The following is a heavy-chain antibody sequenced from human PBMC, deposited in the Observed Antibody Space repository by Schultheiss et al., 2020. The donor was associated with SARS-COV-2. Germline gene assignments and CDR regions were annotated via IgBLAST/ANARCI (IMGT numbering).Heavy chain of an antibody. CDR1: GGSFSGYY. V-gene: IGHV4-34*01. J-gene: IGHJ4*02. Sequence: SETLSLTCAVYGGSFSGYYWSWIRQPPGKGLEWIGEINHSGSTNYNPSLKSRVTISVDTSKNQFSLKLSSVTAADTAVYYCARYGDYYFDYWGQGTLVTVSS. CDR3: ARYGDYYFDY. CDR2: INHSGST. D-gene: IGHD4-17*01.